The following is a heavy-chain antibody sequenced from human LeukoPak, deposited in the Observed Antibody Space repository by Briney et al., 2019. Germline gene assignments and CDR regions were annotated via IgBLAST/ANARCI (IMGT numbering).Heavy chain of an antibody. J-gene: IGHJ6*02. CDR3: ARFRRYFDWSYGMDV. D-gene: IGHD3-9*01. Sequence: GGSLRLSCAASGFTVSSNYMSWVRQAPGKGLEWVSVIHSGGSTYYADSVKGRFTISRDNSKNTLYLQMNSLRAEDTAVYYCARFRRYFDWSYGMDVWGQGTTVTVSS. V-gene: IGHV3-53*01. CDR1: GFTVSSNY. CDR2: IHSGGST.